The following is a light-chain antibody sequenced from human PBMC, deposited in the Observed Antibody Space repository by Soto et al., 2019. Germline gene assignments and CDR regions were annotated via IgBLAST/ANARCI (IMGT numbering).Light chain of an antibody. Sequence: EIVLTQSPGTLSLSPGERATLSCRSSQSVSSSYLAWYQHKPGQAPRLLIYDVSSRATGLPDRFSGSGSGKDFTLTISGLEPEDFAVYDCQQYGSSPTFGQGTKVEIK. J-gene: IGKJ1*01. CDR2: DVS. V-gene: IGKV3-20*01. CDR1: QSVSSSY. CDR3: QQYGSSPT.